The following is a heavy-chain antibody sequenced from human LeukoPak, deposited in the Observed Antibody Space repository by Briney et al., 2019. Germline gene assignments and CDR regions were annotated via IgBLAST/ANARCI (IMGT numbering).Heavy chain of an antibody. CDR3: ARDPTVAGTSYFDY. CDR2: IYYSGST. Sequence: SETLSLTCTVSGGSISSGDYYWSWIRQPPGKGLEWIGYIYYSGSTYYNPSLKSRVTISVDTSKNQFSLKLSSVTAADTAVYYCARDPTVAGTSYFDYWGQGTLVTVSS. D-gene: IGHD6-19*01. J-gene: IGHJ4*02. V-gene: IGHV4-30-4*01. CDR1: GGSISSGDYY.